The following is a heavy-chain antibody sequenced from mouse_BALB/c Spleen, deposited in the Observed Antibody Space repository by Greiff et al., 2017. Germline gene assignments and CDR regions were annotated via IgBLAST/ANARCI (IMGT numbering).Heavy chain of an antibody. CDR2: ISSGGST. Sequence: EVQRVESGGGLVKPGGSLKLSCAASGFTFSSYAMSWVRQTPEKRLEWVASISSGGSTYYPDSVKGRFTISRDNARNILYLQMSSLRSEDTAMYYCARDYGYIDYWGQGTTLTVSS. V-gene: IGHV5-6-5*01. CDR3: ARDYGYIDY. J-gene: IGHJ2*01. D-gene: IGHD1-1*01. CDR1: GFTFSSYA.